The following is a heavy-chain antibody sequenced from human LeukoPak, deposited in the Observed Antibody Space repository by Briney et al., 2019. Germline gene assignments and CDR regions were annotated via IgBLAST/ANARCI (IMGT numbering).Heavy chain of an antibody. Sequence: SQTLSLTCAISGDSVSSNSAAWNWLRQSPSRGLEWLGRTYYRSKWYNDYAVSVKSRITNNPDTSKNQFSLQLNSVTPEDTAVYYCARGAGPKQQLTAYYFDYWGQGTLVTVSS. CDR1: GDSVSSNSAA. D-gene: IGHD6-13*01. CDR2: TYYRSKWYN. V-gene: IGHV6-1*01. J-gene: IGHJ4*02. CDR3: ARGAGPKQQLTAYYFDY.